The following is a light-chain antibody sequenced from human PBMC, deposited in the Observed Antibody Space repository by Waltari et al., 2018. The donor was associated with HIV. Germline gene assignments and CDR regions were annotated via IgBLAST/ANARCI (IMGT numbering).Light chain of an antibody. CDR1: QNIKYW. CDR2: KTS. Sequence: DIQMTQSPSTMSASVRDRGTITSRASQNIKYWLAWYQQKPGKAPKLLIYKTSTLEHGVPSRFSGSGSGTEFTLTISSVQPDDFATYYCQQYNIDFYSFGQGTKL. CDR3: QQYNIDFYS. V-gene: IGKV1-5*03. J-gene: IGKJ2*03.